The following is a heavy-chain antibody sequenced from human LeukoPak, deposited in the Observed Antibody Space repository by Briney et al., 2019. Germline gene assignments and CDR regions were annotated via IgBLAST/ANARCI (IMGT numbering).Heavy chain of an antibody. V-gene: IGHV4-4*02. Sequence: SETLSLTCAVTGGSISSSNWWSWVRQPPGKGLEWIGEIYHSGSTNYNPSFKSRVTISVDKPKNQFSLNLSSVTAADTAVYYCAREAYSYCTNGVCPHGMDVWGQGTTVTVSS. J-gene: IGHJ6*02. CDR2: IYHSGST. D-gene: IGHD2-8*01. CDR3: AREAYSYCTNGVCPHGMDV. CDR1: GGSISSSNW.